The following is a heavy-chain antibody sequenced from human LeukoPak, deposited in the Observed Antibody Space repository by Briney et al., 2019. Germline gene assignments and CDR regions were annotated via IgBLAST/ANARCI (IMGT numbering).Heavy chain of an antibody. J-gene: IGHJ4*02. CDR1: GFTFSSYS. CDR2: ISSSSSYI. CDR3: ARDFNYYFDY. V-gene: IGHV3-21*01. Sequence: PGGSLRLSCAASGFTFSSYSMNWVRQAPGKGLEWVSSISSSSSYIYYADSVKGRFTISRDNSKNTLYLQMNSLRAEDTAVYYCARDFNYYFDYWGQGTLVTVSS.